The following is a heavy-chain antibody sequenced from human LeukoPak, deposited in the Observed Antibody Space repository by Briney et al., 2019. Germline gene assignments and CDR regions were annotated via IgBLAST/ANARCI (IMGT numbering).Heavy chain of an antibody. J-gene: IGHJ4*02. CDR2: ISYDGNNK. V-gene: IGHV3-30-3*01. D-gene: IGHD1/OR15-1a*01. CDR3: AKDQQGSLDY. CDR1: GFTFSSYV. Sequence: PGRSLRLSCAASGFTFSSYVMHWVRQAPGKGLEWVAFISYDGNNKWYADSVKGRFTISRDNSKNTLYVQMNSLRAEDTAVYYCAKDQQGSLDYWGQGTLVTVSS.